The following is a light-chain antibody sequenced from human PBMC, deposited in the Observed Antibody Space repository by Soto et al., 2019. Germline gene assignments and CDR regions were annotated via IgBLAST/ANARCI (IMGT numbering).Light chain of an antibody. CDR2: SNN. CDR1: SSNIGSNT. Sequence: QSLLTQPPSTSGTPGQRVTISCSGSSSNIGSNTVNWYQHLPGTAPKLLIYSNNQRPSGVPDRFSGSKSGTSASLAVSGLQSEDEADYYCAAWDDSLNGYVVGNGTKVTVL. V-gene: IGLV1-44*01. CDR3: AAWDDSLNGYV. J-gene: IGLJ1*01.